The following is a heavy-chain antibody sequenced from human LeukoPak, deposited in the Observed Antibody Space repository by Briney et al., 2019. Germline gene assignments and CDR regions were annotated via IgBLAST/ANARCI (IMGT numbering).Heavy chain of an antibody. CDR1: GFTFSSYG. D-gene: IGHD3-3*01. CDR2: IRYDGSNK. V-gene: IGHV3-30*02. Sequence: AGGSLRLSCAASGFTFSSYGMHWVRQAPGKGLEWVAFIRYDGSNKYYADSVKGRFTISRDNSKNTLYLQMNSLRAEDTAVYYCAKVHWSGYSPFDYWGQGTLVTVSS. J-gene: IGHJ4*02. CDR3: AKVHWSGYSPFDY.